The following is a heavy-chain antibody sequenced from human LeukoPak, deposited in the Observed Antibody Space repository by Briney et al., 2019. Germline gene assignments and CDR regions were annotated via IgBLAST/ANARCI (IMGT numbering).Heavy chain of an antibody. CDR1: GGSISSYY. CDR2: IYCSGST. CDR3: ARDRERSAGKPQYYFDY. Sequence: SETLSLTCTVSGGSISSYYWSWIRQPPGKGLEWIGYIYCSGSTNYNPSLKSRVTISVDTSKNQFSLKLSSVTAADTAVYYCARDRERSAGKPQYYFDYWGQGTLVTVSS. D-gene: IGHD6-19*01. J-gene: IGHJ4*02. V-gene: IGHV4-59*01.